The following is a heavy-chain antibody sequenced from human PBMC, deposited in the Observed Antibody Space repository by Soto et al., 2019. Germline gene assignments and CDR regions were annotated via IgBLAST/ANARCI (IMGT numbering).Heavy chain of an antibody. CDR1: GYTFSNYA. Sequence: QVQPVQSGAEVKKPGASVKVSCKASGYTFSNYAMHWVRQAPGQRLAWMGWINAGNGNTKYSQKFQGRVTITRDTSASTAYMELSSLRSEDTAVYYCARDYGDYLPEYYFDYWGQGTLVTVSS. V-gene: IGHV1-3*01. J-gene: IGHJ4*02. D-gene: IGHD4-17*01. CDR2: INAGNGNT. CDR3: ARDYGDYLPEYYFDY.